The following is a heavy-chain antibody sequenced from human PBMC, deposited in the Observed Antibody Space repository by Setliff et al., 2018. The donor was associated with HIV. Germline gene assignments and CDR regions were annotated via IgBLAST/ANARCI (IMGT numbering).Heavy chain of an antibody. V-gene: IGHV1-2*02. CDR1: GYKFTGYY. J-gene: IGHJ4*02. CDR2: INPNSADT. D-gene: IGHD3-9*01. Sequence: ASVKVSCKASGYKFTGYYLQWVRQAPGQGLEWMAWINPNSADTRIAQKFEGRVTMTWDTSLTTAYMELSSLRSDDTAVYYCARGSLLGYFDWLFPDWGQGTLVTVSS. CDR3: ARGSLLGYFDWLFPD.